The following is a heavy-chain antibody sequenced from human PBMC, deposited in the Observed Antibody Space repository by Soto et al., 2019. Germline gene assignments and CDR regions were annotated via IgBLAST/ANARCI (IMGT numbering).Heavy chain of an antibody. V-gene: IGHV3-30*18. CDR2: ISFQGRDQ. CDR1: GFAFSSYG. Sequence: QVHLVESGGGVVQPGRSLRLSCEASGFAFSSYGMHWVRQAPGKGLEWLAVISFQGRDQYYADSVKGRFTISRDSSNNTVSLQMSSLRPEDTAVYYCAKDLTSYCSNGFCHPSDGGQYYYGMDVWGQGTTVTVSS. J-gene: IGHJ6*02. CDR3: AKDLTSYCSNGFCHPSDGGQYYYGMDV. D-gene: IGHD2-8*01.